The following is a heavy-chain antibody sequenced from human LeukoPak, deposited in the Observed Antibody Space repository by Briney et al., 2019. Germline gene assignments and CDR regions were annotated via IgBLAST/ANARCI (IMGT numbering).Heavy chain of an antibody. Sequence: ASVTVSCKASGYTFTGYYLHWVRQAPGQGHEWMGWINPNSGGTNYAQKFQGRVTMTRDTSINTAYMELNRLTSDDTAMYYCARVRRITRTPGDYCYYMDGWGKGTTVTVSS. CDR2: INPNSGGT. CDR1: GYTFTGYY. D-gene: IGHD1-7*01. CDR3: ARVRRITRTPGDYCYYMDG. J-gene: IGHJ6*03. V-gene: IGHV1-2*02.